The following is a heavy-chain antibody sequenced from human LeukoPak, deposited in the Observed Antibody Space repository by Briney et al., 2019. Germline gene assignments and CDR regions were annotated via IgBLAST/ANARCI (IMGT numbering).Heavy chain of an antibody. CDR3: AKYPISPDNWFDP. D-gene: IGHD2/OR15-2a*01. V-gene: IGHV3-23*01. CDR1: GFTFSSYA. Sequence: GGSLRLSCAASGFTFSSYAMTWVRQAPGKGLEWVSSISGSGGSTYYADSVKGRFTISRDSSKNTLYLQMNSLRAEDTAVYYCAKYPISPDNWFDPWGQGTLVTVSS. J-gene: IGHJ5*02. CDR2: ISGSGGST.